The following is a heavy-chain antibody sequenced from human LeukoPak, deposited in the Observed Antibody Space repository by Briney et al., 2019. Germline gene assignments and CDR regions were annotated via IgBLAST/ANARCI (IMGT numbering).Heavy chain of an antibody. J-gene: IGHJ4*02. CDR3: ARDITMVSYDY. CDR1: GYTFTSYY. D-gene: IGHD3-10*01. V-gene: IGHV1-2*06. CDR2: INPNSGGT. Sequence: ASVKVSCKASGYTFTSYYMHWVRQAPGQGLEWMGRINPNSGGTNYAQKFQGRVTMTRDTSISTAYMELSRLRSDNTAVYYCARDITMVSYDYWGQGTLVTVSS.